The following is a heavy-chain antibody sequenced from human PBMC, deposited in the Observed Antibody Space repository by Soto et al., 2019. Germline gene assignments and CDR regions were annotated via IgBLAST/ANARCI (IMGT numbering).Heavy chain of an antibody. Sequence: PGGSLRLSCAASGFTFSDYAMLWARQAPGEGLEWVSGIYAGSNKIYYADSVKGRFTTSRDNSGDSLYLQMNSLRVEDTAIYYCAKDAVSGDGVWLPHYWGQGTVVTVPQ. V-gene: IGHV3-23*01. D-gene: IGHD4-17*01. CDR3: AKDAVSGDGVWLPHY. J-gene: IGHJ4*02. CDR1: GFTFSDYA. CDR2: IYAGSNKI.